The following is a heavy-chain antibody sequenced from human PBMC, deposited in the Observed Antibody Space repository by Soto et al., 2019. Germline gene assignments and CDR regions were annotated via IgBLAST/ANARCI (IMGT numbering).Heavy chain of an antibody. CDR1: GFTFSTYA. CDR2: ISSSSSAI. J-gene: IGHJ4*02. D-gene: IGHD3-16*01. CDR3: ASDRSLGSNWYYYLES. Sequence: RRLSCAASGFTFSTYAMNWVRQFPGRGLEWVSYISSSSSAIDYADSVKGRFTVSRDNAKNSLYLQMNSLRDEDTAVYYCASDRSLGSNWYYYLESWGQGTLVTVSS. V-gene: IGHV3-48*02.